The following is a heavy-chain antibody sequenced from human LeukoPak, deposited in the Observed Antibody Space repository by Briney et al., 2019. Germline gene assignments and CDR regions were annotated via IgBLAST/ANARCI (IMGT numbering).Heavy chain of an antibody. D-gene: IGHD3-16*01. CDR2: ILYTGRT. J-gene: IGHJ4*02. CDR3: ARAEGDYPFDH. V-gene: IGHV4-59*01. Sequence: SETLSLTCTVSGVSISRDYWGWIRQPPGKGLEWIGYILYTGRTNYNPSLKSRVTVSVDTSKNQFSVKLSSVTAADTAVYYCARAEGDYPFDHWGQGTLVTVSS. CDR1: GVSISRDY.